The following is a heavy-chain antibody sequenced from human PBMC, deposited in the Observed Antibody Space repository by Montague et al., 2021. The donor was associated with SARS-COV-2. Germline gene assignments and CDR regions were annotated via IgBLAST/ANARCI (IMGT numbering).Heavy chain of an antibody. CDR2: IYYSGST. Sequence: SETLSLTCTVSGGSISSYYWSWIRQPPGKRLEWIGYIYYSGSTNYNPSLKSRVTISVATSKNQFSLKLSSVTAADTAVYPCARAGGGVIRGKFCFDYWGQGTLVTVSS. CDR1: GGSISSYY. J-gene: IGHJ4*02. CDR3: ARAGGGVIRGKFCFDY. D-gene: IGHD3-10*01. V-gene: IGHV4-59*01.